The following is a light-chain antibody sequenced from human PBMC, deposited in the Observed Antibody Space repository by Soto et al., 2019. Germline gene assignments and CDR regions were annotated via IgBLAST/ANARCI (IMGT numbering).Light chain of an antibody. CDR2: VAS. CDR1: LIVSSSY. CDR3: QQYGSSPWT. J-gene: IGKJ1*01. V-gene: IGKV3-20*01. Sequence: EIVLTQSPGTLSLSPGERPTLSCRARLIVSSSYLAWYQQKPGQAPRLLIYVASSRATGIPDRFSGSGSGTDFTLNISRLEPEDFAVYYCQQYGSSPWTFGQGTKVEIK.